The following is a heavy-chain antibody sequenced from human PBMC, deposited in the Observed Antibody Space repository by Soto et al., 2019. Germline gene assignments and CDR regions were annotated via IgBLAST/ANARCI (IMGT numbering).Heavy chain of an antibody. D-gene: IGHD3-10*01. Sequence: QVQLVESGGGVVQPGRSLRLSCAASGFTFSSYGMHWVRQAPGKGLEWVAVISYDGSNKYYADSVKGRFTISRDNSKNSLYLQMNSLRAEDRAVYYCAKDSTRVRRHNGSAPWGQGPLFTVSS. CDR2: ISYDGSNK. CDR1: GFTFSSYG. V-gene: IGHV3-30*18. CDR3: AKDSTRVRRHNGSAP. J-gene: IGHJ5*02.